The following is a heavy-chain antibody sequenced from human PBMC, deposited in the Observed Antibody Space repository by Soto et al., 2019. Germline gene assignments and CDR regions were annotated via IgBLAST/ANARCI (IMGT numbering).Heavy chain of an antibody. D-gene: IGHD5-18*01. Sequence: QVQLVESGGGVVQPGRSLRLSCAASGFTFSSYAMHWVRQAPGKGLEWVAVISYDGSNKYYADSVKGRFTISRDNSKNTLYLKMNSLRAEDTAVYYCARDPLWGTAMVLWYFDLWGRGTQVTVSS. J-gene: IGHJ2*01. CDR3: ARDPLWGTAMVLWYFDL. V-gene: IGHV3-30-3*01. CDR2: ISYDGSNK. CDR1: GFTFSSYA.